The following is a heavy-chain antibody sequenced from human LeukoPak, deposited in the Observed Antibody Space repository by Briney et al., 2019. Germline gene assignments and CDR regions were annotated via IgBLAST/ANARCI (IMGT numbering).Heavy chain of an antibody. CDR3: TRGFHPQLQVHRY. CDR1: GGTFSSYA. Sequence: SVKVSCKASGGTFSSYAISWVRQAPGQGLEWMGGIIPIFGTANYAQKFQGRVTISADDSRSTAYMELSSLTFEDTAVYYCTRGFHPQLQVHRYWGQGTLVAVSS. V-gene: IGHV1-69*01. J-gene: IGHJ4*02. D-gene: IGHD1-7*01. CDR2: IIPIFGTA.